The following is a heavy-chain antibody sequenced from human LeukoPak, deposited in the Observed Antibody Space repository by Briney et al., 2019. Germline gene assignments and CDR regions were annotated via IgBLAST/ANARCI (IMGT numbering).Heavy chain of an antibody. CDR1: GGSFSGYH. J-gene: IGHJ4*02. CDR3: ARAGAQQQLVDY. V-gene: IGHV4-34*01. Sequence: SETLSLTCAVYGGSFSGYHWSWIRQPPGKGLEWIGEINHSGSTNYNPSLKSRVTISVDTSKNQFSLKLGSVTAADTAVYYCARAGAQQQLVDYWGQGTLVTVSS. D-gene: IGHD6-13*01. CDR2: INHSGST.